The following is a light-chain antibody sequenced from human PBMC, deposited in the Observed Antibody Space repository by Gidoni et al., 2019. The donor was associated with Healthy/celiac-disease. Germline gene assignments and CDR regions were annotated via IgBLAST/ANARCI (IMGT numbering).Light chain of an antibody. V-gene: IGKV1-9*01. CDR3: QQLNSYPPFT. CDR1: QGISSY. Sequence: DFQLTQSPSFLSASVGDRVTITCRASQGISSYLAWYQQKPGKAPKLLIYAASTLQSGVPSRFSGSGSGTEFTLTISSLQPEDFATYYCQQLNSYPPFTFGPGTKSGYQT. J-gene: IGKJ3*01. CDR2: AAS.